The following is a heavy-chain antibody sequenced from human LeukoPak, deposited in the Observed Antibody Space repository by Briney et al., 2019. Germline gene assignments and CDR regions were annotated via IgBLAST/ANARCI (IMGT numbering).Heavy chain of an antibody. Sequence: GASVKVSCKASGGTFSSYAISWVRQAPGQGLEWMGRIIPIFGTANYAQKFQGRVTITTDESTSTAYMELSSLRSEDTAVYYCARAWTMTPKRGSMDVWGKGTTVTVSS. V-gene: IGHV1-69*05. CDR1: GGTFSSYA. D-gene: IGHD3-22*01. J-gene: IGHJ6*03. CDR2: IIPIFGTA. CDR3: ARAWTMTPKRGSMDV.